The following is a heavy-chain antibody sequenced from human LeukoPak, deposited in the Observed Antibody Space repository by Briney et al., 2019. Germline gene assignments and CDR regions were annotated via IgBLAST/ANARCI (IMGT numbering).Heavy chain of an antibody. CDR3: ALTWGYYAFDI. CDR2: TNPNSGGT. Sequence: ASVKVSCKASGYTFTGYYMHWVRQAPGQGLEWMGRTNPNSGGTNYAQKFQGRVTMTRDTSISTAYMELSRLRSDDTAVYYCALTWGYYAFDIWGQGTMVTVSS. J-gene: IGHJ3*02. V-gene: IGHV1-2*06. CDR1: GYTFTGYY. D-gene: IGHD7-27*01.